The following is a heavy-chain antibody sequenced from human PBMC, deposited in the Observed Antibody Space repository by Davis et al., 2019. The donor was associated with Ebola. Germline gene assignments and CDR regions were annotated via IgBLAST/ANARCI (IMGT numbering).Heavy chain of an antibody. J-gene: IGHJ4*02. V-gene: IGHV3-21*01. Sequence: PGGSLRLSCAASGFTFSSYSMNWVRQAPGKGLEWVSSISSSSSYIYYADSVKGRFTISRDNAKNSLYLQMNSLRAEDTAVYYCARDLGVGATIDYWGQGTLVTVSS. CDR3: ARDLGVGATIDY. CDR1: GFTFSSYS. D-gene: IGHD1-26*01. CDR2: ISSSSSYI.